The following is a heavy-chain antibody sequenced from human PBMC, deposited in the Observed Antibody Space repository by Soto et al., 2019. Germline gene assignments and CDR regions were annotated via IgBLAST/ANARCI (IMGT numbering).Heavy chain of an antibody. D-gene: IGHD6-13*01. CDR2: IYHSGST. J-gene: IGHJ4*02. Sequence: QVQLQESGPGLVKPSGTLSLTCAVSGGSISSSNWWSWVRQPPGKGLEWIGEIYHSGSTNYNPSLKRRVTISVDKSKNQFSLKPSSVAGADTAVYYWAGDRGLGGIAAAGWKYFEYWGQGNLVTVSS. CDR1: GGSISSSNW. V-gene: IGHV4-4*02. CDR3: AGDRGLGGIAAAGWKYFEY.